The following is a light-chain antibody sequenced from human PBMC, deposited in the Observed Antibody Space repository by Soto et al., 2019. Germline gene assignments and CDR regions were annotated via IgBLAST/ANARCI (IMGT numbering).Light chain of an antibody. CDR2: LNSDGSH. CDR1: SGHNTYT. V-gene: IGLV4-69*01. Sequence: QSVVTQSPSASASLGASVKLTCTLSSGHNTYTVAWHQQQPGKGPRYLMKLNSDGSHNRGDGILDRFSGSSSGAERYLTISSLQSDDEADYYCQTWGPGFQVFGGGTKLTVL. J-gene: IGLJ2*01. CDR3: QTWGPGFQV.